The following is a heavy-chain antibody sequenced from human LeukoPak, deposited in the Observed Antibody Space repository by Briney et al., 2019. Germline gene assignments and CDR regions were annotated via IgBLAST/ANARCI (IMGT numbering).Heavy chain of an antibody. CDR2: IYYSGTT. J-gene: IGHJ5*02. CDR3: ARGTMMVGP. CDR1: GASINTYY. D-gene: IGHD3-22*01. V-gene: IGHV4-59*01. Sequence: PSETLSLTCTVSGASINTYYWSWIRQPPGKGLEWIGYIYYSGTTSYNPSLKTRVTISIDTSKNQFSLKLSSVTAADTAVYYCARGTMMVGPWGQGTLVTVSS.